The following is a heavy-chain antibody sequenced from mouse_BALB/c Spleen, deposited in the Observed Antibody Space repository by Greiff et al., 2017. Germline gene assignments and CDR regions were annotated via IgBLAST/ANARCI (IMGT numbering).Heavy chain of an antibody. CDR2: ISYSGST. D-gene: IGHD1-1*01. CDR1: GYSITSDYA. J-gene: IGHJ4*01. V-gene: IGHV3-2*02. CDR3: ARWDYYGSSYPYAMDY. Sequence: ESGPGLVKPSQSLSLTCTVTGYSITSDYAWNWIRQFPGNKLEWMGYISYSGSTSYNPSLKSRISITRDTSKNQFFLQLNSVTTEDTATYYCARWDYYGSSYPYAMDYWGQGTSVTVSS.